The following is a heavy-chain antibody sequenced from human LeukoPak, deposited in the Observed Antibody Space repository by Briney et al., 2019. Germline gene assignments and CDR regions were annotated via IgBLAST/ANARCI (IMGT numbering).Heavy chain of an antibody. CDR1: GFTFSSYW. CDR2: IKQDGSEK. J-gene: IGHJ5*02. Sequence: EGSLRLSCAASGFTFSSYWMSWVRQAPGKGLEWVANIKQDGSEKYYVDSVKGRFTISRDNAKNSLYLQMNSLRAEDTAVYYCAREERLLLWFGELLSNWFDPWGQGTPVTVSS. D-gene: IGHD3-10*01. CDR3: AREERLLLWFGELLSNWFDP. V-gene: IGHV3-7*01.